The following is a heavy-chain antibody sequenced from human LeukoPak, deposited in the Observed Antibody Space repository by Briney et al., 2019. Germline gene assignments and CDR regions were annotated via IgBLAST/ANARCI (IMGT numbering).Heavy chain of an antibody. CDR2: IYWDDDK. CDR3: AHRPGRGIPAAH. V-gene: IGHV2-5*02. J-gene: IGHJ4*02. CDR1: GFSLSTSGVG. D-gene: IGHD2-21*01. Sequence: SGPTLVNPTQTLTLTCTFSGFSLSTSGVGVGWVRQPPVKALEWLAVIYWDDDKLYSPSLQNKLTVTKNTSKNQVVLTMTNMDPVDTATYYCAHRPGRGIPAAHWGQGILVTVSS.